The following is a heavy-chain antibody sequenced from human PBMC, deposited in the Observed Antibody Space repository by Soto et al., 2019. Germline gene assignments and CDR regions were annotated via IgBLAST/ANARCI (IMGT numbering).Heavy chain of an antibody. J-gene: IGHJ4*02. CDR3: ASDYGSNWRL. D-gene: IGHD6-19*01. Sequence: APGQSLEWMGRINAGNGNTQYSQNFQGRVTSTSDPSASTAFMELTNLRFEDRAMYYCASDYGSNWRLWGQGTLVSVSS. V-gene: IGHV1-3*01. CDR2: INAGNGNT.